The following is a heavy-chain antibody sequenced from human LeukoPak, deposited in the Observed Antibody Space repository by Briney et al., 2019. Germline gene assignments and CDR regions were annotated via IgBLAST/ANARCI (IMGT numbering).Heavy chain of an antibody. CDR3: ARVKLLYGSGIGDAFDI. CDR1: EFTFDDYG. J-gene: IGHJ3*02. V-gene: IGHV3-20*04. Sequence: GGSLRLSCAASEFTFDDYGMSWVRQAPGKGLEWVSGINWNGGSTGYEDSVKGRFTISRDNAKNSLYLQMNSLRAEDTALYYCARVKLLYGSGIGDAFDIWGQGTMVTVSS. CDR2: INWNGGST. D-gene: IGHD3-10*01.